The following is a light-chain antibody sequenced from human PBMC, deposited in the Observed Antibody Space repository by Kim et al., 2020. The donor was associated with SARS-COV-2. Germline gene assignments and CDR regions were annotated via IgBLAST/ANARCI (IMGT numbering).Light chain of an antibody. Sequence: SPGDRATLSCRASQSVGSNLAWYQQKYGQTPRLLIYGASTRATGIPARFSGSGSGTEFTLTISSLQSEDFAVYYCQQHNNWPPLTFGGGTKVDIK. CDR3: QQHNNWPPLT. CDR1: QSVGSN. J-gene: IGKJ4*01. CDR2: GAS. V-gene: IGKV3-15*01.